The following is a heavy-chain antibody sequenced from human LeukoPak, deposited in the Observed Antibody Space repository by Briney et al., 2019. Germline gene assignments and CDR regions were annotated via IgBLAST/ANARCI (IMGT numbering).Heavy chain of an antibody. V-gene: IGHV1-8*01. Sequence: GASVKVSCKASGYTFTSYDINWVRQATGQGLEWMGWMNPNSGNTGYAQKFQGRVTMTRNTSISTAYMELSSLRSEDTAVYYCARGLFSLYYYDSSGYSDFDYWGQGTLVTLSS. CDR2: MNPNSGNT. CDR1: GYTFTSYD. D-gene: IGHD3-22*01. J-gene: IGHJ4*02. CDR3: ARGLFSLYYYDSSGYSDFDY.